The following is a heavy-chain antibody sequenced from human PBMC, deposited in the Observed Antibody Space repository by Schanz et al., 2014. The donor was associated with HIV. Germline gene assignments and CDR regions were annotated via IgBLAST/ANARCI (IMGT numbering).Heavy chain of an antibody. CDR3: AKMARSVAANTNFDY. CDR1: GFSFSSYA. D-gene: IGHD6-19*01. Sequence: EVQLLEAGGGLVQPGGSLRLSCAAAGFSFSSYAMSWVRQAPRKGLEWVSGLSVSGRSTYYADSVKGRFAISRDKSKNTLYLQMNSLRVEDTAVYYCAKMARSVAANTNFDYWGQGTLVTVSS. CDR2: LSVSGRST. J-gene: IGHJ4*02. V-gene: IGHV3-23*01.